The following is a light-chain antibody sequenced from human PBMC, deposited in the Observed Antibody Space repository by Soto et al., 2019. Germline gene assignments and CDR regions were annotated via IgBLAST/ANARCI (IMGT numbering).Light chain of an antibody. CDR2: VAS. J-gene: IGKJ4*01. Sequence: EIVMTQSPVTLSVSPGDRATLSCRASQSVNSNLAWYQHKPGQTPKLLIYVASTRATGIPATFSGSGSGTEFTLTISSLQSEDFAVCDCQQYNVWPLTFGGGTKVEFK. CDR1: QSVNSN. V-gene: IGKV3-15*01. CDR3: QQYNVWPLT.